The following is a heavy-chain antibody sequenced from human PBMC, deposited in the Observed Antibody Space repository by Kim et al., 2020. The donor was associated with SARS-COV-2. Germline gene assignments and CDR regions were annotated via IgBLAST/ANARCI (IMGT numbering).Heavy chain of an antibody. CDR1: GFTFSTYS. D-gene: IGHD5-18*01. CDR3: ARHTLCRDNYYAIGV. V-gene: IGHV3-21*01. J-gene: IGHJ6*02. CDR2: ISSDSNYI. Sequence: GGSLRLSCAASGFTFSTYSMNWVRQAPGKGLEWVSSISSDSNYIYYTDSVKGRFTTSRDNARNSLYLQMNSLRVEDTAVYYCARHTLCRDNYYAIGVWG.